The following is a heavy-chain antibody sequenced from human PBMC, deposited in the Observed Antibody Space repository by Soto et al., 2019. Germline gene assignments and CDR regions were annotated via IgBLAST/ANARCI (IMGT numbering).Heavy chain of an antibody. CDR3: ARLEGLATISYYFDF. J-gene: IGHJ4*02. Sequence: QLQLQESGPGLVKPSETLSLTCSVSGDSINSDKYYWGWIRQPPGKGLEWIGSIYFRGNTYYNPSFQTRVTISLDKSKSPCSLKLNCVTAADSAVYFCARLEGLATISYYFDFWGQGALVTVSS. V-gene: IGHV4-39*01. D-gene: IGHD3-9*01. CDR2: IYFRGNT. CDR1: GDSINSDKYY.